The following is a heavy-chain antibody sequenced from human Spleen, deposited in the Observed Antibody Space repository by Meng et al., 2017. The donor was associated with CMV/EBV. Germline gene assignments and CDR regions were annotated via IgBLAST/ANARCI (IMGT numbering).Heavy chain of an antibody. CDR3: ARASGGYCSTTICYGYDDY. D-gene: IGHD2-2*01. J-gene: IGHJ4*02. Sequence: GGSLRLSCAASGFTFSTYAMDWLHWVRQAPGKGLEWVALTSYDGSMKYYADSVKGRFTISRDNSKNTLYLQMNSLRAEDTAVYYCARASGGYCSTTICYGYDDYWGQGTLVTVSS. V-gene: IGHV3-30*04. CDR1: GFTFSTYA. CDR2: TSYDGSMK.